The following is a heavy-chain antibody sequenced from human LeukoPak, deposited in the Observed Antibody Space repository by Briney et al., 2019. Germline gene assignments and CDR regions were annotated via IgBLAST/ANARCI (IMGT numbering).Heavy chain of an antibody. Sequence: GGSLRLSCAASGFTFSSYAMSWVRQAPGKGLEWVSAISGSGGSTYYADSVKGRFTISRDNSKNTLYLQMNSLRAEDTAVYYCARGQRYFDWLLSTFDYWGQGTLVTVSS. CDR2: ISGSGGST. J-gene: IGHJ4*02. CDR3: ARGQRYFDWLLSTFDY. V-gene: IGHV3-23*01. CDR1: GFTFSSYA. D-gene: IGHD3-9*01.